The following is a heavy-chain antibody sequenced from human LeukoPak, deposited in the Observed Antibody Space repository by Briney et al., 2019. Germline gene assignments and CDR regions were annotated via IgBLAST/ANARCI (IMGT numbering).Heavy chain of an antibody. CDR1: GYTFTSYH. J-gene: IGHJ1*01. D-gene: IGHD4-17*01. V-gene: IGHV1-46*01. Sequence: GASVKVSCKASGYTFTSYHMHWVRQAPGQGLEWMGIINPSDDSTTVAQKFQGRLTMTGDTSTSTVYMDLSSLRSEDTAVYYCARDGGSYGDCPHWGQGALVTVSS. CDR3: ARDGGSYGDCPH. CDR2: INPSDDST.